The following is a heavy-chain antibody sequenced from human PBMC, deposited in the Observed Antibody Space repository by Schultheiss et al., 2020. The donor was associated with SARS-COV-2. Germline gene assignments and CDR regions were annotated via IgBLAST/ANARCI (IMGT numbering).Heavy chain of an antibody. D-gene: IGHD4-11*01. CDR2: IYYSDVL. CDR3: ARAPLETVTSDDAFDI. Sequence: SQTLSLTCTVSGDSISNGDHYWSWIRQPPGKGLEWIGYIYYSDVLRYNPSLKSRVTISVDTSKNQFSLKLSSVTAADTAVYYCARAPLETVTSDDAFDIWGQGTTVTVSS. V-gene: IGHV4-30-4*01. J-gene: IGHJ3*02. CDR1: GDSISNGDHY.